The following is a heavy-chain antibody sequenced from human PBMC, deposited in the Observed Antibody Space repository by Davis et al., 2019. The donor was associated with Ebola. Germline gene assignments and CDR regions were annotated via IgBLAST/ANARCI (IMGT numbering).Heavy chain of an antibody. CDR2: FSYGDNT. CDR1: GDSISSTNW. Sequence: MPGGSLRLSCAVSGDSISSTNWWIWVRQPPGKGLEWVGSFSYGDNTHYYNPSLRSRVTISVDTSRNQFSLKLSSATAADTAVYYCARPWYSGTYYDAYDIWGQGTMVAVSS. D-gene: IGHD1-26*01. V-gene: IGHV4-4*02. CDR3: ARPWYSGTYYDAYDI. J-gene: IGHJ3*02.